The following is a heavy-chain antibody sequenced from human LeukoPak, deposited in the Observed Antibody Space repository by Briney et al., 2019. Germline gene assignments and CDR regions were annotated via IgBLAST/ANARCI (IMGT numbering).Heavy chain of an antibody. CDR1: GGSISSSGYY. CDR3: AREHYYASGTYFDY. D-gene: IGHD3-10*01. CDR2: IHYSGST. Sequence: SETLSLTCTVSGGSISSSGYYWGRIRQPPGKGLEWIGSIHYSGSTYYNPSLKSRVTISVDTSKNQFSLKLSSVPAADTAVYYCAREHYYASGTYFDYWGQGTLVTVSS. V-gene: IGHV4-39*07. J-gene: IGHJ4*02.